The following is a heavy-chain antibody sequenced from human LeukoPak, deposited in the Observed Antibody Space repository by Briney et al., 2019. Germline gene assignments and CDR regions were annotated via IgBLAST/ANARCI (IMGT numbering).Heavy chain of an antibody. Sequence: ASVKVSCKASGYPFIENYIHWVRQAPGQGLEWMGWINPNSGGTQYSQKFQGRVTLTRDTSITTGYMELSGLTSDDTAVYYCASLSYYDLSGYFYWGQGTLVTVSS. J-gene: IGHJ4*02. CDR2: INPNSGGT. D-gene: IGHD3-22*01. CDR1: GYPFIENY. V-gene: IGHV1-2*02. CDR3: ASLSYYDLSGYFY.